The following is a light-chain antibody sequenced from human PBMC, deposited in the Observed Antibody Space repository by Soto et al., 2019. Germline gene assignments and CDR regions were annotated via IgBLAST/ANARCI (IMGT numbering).Light chain of an antibody. CDR1: QSVGSN. V-gene: IGKV3-15*01. CDR2: GAS. CDR3: QQYNNRPQT. J-gene: IGKJ1*01. Sequence: EIVMTQSPATLSVSPGERATLSWRASQSVGSNLAWYQQKPGQAPRLLMFGASTRATGIPARFSGSGSGTEFTLIITSLQSEDFAVYYCQQYNNRPQTFGQGTKVEIK.